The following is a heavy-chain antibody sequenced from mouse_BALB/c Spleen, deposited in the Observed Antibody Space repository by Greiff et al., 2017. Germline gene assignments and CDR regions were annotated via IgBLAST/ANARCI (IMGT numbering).Heavy chain of an antibody. D-gene: IGHD2-4*01. CDR2: INSNGGST. J-gene: IGHJ3*01. V-gene: IGHV5-6-3*01. CDR3: ARGGYDYDAGPWFAY. Sequence: EVQVVESGGGLVQPGGSLKLSCAASGFTFSSYGMSWVRQTPDKRLELVATINSNGGSTYYPDSVKGRFTISRDNAKNTLYLQMSSLKSEDTAMYYCARGGYDYDAGPWFAYWGQGTLVTVSA. CDR1: GFTFSSYG.